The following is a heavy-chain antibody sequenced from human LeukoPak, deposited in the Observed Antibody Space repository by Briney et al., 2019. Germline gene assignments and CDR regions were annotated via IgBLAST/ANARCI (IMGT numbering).Heavy chain of an antibody. CDR2: ISSSGSTI. CDR3: ARDPPDIVVVPAASWPYGMDV. CDR1: GFTFSDYY. D-gene: IGHD2-2*01. V-gene: IGHV3-11*01. Sequence: PGGSLRLSCAASGFTFSDYYMSWIRQAPGEGLEWVSYISSSGSTIYYADSVKGRFTISRDNAKNSLYLQMNSLRAEDTAVYYCARDPPDIVVVPAASWPYGMDVWGQGTTVTVSS. J-gene: IGHJ6*02.